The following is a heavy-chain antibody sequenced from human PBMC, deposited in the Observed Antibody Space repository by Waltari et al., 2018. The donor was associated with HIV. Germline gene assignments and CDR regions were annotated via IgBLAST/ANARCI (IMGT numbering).Heavy chain of an antibody. CDR1: GVPFRSHA. V-gene: IGHV3-23*04. CDR2: ISGSGSHT. D-gene: IGHD3-22*01. CDR3: AKDFDTSGLPYVVIDS. Sequence: EVKLVQSGGGLVQPGGSLRLSCTASGVPFRSHAMIWVRQTPGKGLQWVSTISGSGSHTYYADSAKGRFTISRDNSENTLFLQMTRLRVEDTARYFCAKDFDTSGLPYVVIDSWGQGTLVTVSS. J-gene: IGHJ4*02.